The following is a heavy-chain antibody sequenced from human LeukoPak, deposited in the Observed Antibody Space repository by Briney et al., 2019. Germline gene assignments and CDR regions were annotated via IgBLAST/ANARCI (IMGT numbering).Heavy chain of an antibody. D-gene: IGHD6-19*01. CDR3: ARAVSGRFDY. CDR2: IYYSGST. CDR1: GGSMSPYH. V-gene: IGHV4-59*08. J-gene: IGHJ4*02. Sequence: SETLSLTCTVSGGSMSPYHWGWIRQPPGKGREWTGYIYYSGSTNYNPSLKSRVTISVDTSKNQFSLKLSSVTAADTAIYYCARAVSGRFDYWGQGTLVTVSS.